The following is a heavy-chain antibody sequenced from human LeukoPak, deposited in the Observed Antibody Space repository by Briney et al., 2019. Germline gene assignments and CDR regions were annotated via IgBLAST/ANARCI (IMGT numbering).Heavy chain of an antibody. CDR3: ARDRALFDP. V-gene: IGHV3-7*04. CDR2: IKQDGSEK. CDR1: GFTFRNYW. Sequence: GGSLRLSCAASGFTFRNYWMSWVRQAPGKGLEWVANIKQDGSEKYYVDSVKGRFTISRDNAKNSLYLQMNSLRAEDTAVYYCARDRALFDPWGQGTLVTVSS. J-gene: IGHJ5*02. D-gene: IGHD3-10*01.